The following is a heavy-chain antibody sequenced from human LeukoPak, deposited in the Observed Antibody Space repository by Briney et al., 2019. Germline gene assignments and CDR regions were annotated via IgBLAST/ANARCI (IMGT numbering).Heavy chain of an antibody. Sequence: GGSLRLSCAASGFTVSSKYMSWVRQAPGKGLEWVSVIYSGGSTYYADSVKGRFAISRDNSKNTLYLQMNSLRAEDTAVYYCATGYGVALFDYWGQGTLVTVSS. V-gene: IGHV3-66*01. CDR3: ATGYGVALFDY. CDR2: IYSGGST. J-gene: IGHJ4*02. CDR1: GFTVSSKY. D-gene: IGHD4/OR15-4a*01.